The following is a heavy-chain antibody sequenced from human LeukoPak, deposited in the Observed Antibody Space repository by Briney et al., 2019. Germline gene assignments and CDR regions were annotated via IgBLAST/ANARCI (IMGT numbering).Heavy chain of an antibody. CDR3: ARGEIVGVVGGNYFDY. Sequence: PSETLSLTCTVSGGPLNNYYWNWIRQPPGGGLEWIGYIYPSGDTVYTPSLASRVTMSVDTSKNQFSLKVNSVTAADTAVYYCARGEIVGVVGGNYFDYWGQGALVTVSS. CDR1: GGPLNNYY. CDR2: IYPSGDT. D-gene: IGHD1-26*01. J-gene: IGHJ4*02. V-gene: IGHV4-59*01.